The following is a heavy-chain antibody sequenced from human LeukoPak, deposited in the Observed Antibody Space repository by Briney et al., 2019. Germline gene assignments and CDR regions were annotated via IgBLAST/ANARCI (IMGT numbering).Heavy chain of an antibody. Sequence: GGSLRLSCAASGFTFSSYAMHWVRQAPGKGLEWVAVISYDGSNKYYADSVKGRFTISRDNSKNTLYLQMNSLRAEDTAVYYCARARTEVATHYTDAFDIWGQGTMVTVSS. J-gene: IGHJ3*02. CDR2: ISYDGSNK. V-gene: IGHV3-30*04. CDR1: GFTFSSYA. CDR3: ARARTEVATHYTDAFDI. D-gene: IGHD5-12*01.